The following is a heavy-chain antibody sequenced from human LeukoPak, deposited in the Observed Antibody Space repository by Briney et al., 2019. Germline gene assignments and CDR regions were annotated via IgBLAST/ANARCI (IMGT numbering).Heavy chain of an antibody. CDR3: ATGAGGWFDP. CDR2: IYYIGST. V-gene: IGHV4-59*01. CDR1: GGSISSYY. Sequence: SETLSPTCTVSGGSISSYYCNWIRQPPGKGLEWMGYIYYIGSTNYNPSLKSRVTISVETSKNQFSLKLNSVTAADTAVYYCATGAGGWFDPWGQGTLVTVSS. J-gene: IGHJ5*02.